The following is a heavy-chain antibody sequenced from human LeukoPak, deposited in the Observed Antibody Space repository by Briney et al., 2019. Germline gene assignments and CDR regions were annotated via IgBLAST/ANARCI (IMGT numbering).Heavy chain of an antibody. CDR1: GYTFTSYY. J-gene: IGHJ4*02. CDR2: INPSGGST. D-gene: IGHD4-17*01. Sequence: GASVKVSCKASGYTFTSYYMHWVRQPPGQGLEWMGIINPSGGSTSYAQKFQGRVTMTRDTSTSTVYMELSSLRSEDTAVYYCARGMTTVTTGAALIFGYWGQGTLVTVSS. V-gene: IGHV1-46*01. CDR3: ARGMTTVTTGAALIFGY.